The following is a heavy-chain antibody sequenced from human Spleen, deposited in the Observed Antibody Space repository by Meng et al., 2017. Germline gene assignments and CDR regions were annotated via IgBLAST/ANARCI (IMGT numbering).Heavy chain of an antibody. Sequence: QVQLVQSGAEVRKPGASVKVSCKASGYTYTHHGIGWVRHAPGQGLEWMGWISAYNGDTIYVQKFQGRVTMTIDTSTTTASMELRSLRSDDSALYYCVKHSSDWSLDSWGQGTLVTVSS. CDR2: ISAYNGDT. D-gene: IGHD6-19*01. CDR1: GYTYTHHG. V-gene: IGHV1-18*01. J-gene: IGHJ4*02. CDR3: VKHSSDWSLDS.